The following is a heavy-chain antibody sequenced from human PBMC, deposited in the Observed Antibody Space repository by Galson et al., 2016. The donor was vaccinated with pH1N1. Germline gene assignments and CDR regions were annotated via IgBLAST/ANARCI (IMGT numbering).Heavy chain of an antibody. V-gene: IGHV5-51*03. D-gene: IGHD4-17*01. Sequence: QSGAEVKKPGESLKISCKGSGYRFSSSWIGWVRQMPGKGLEWMGIIYLGGSLIRYRPSFQGQVTISADKSVKIVYLEWGSLKASDTAMYYCARENDYGDYRGDAFDIWGQGTIVTGSS. CDR1: GYRFSSSW. CDR3: ARENDYGDYRGDAFDI. J-gene: IGHJ3*02. CDR2: IYLGGSLI.